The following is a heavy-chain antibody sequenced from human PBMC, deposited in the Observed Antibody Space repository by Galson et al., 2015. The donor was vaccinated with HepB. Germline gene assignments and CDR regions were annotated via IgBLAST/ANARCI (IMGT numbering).Heavy chain of an antibody. CDR1: GYTFTSYA. CDR3: ARDGTSLDIVVVVAAVY. Sequence: SVKVSCKASGYTFTSYAMHWVRQAPGQRLEWMGWINAGNGNTKYSQKFQGRVTITRDTSASTAYMELSSLRSEDTAVYYCARDGTSLDIVVVVAAVYWGQGTLVTVSS. J-gene: IGHJ4*02. D-gene: IGHD2-15*01. CDR2: INAGNGNT. V-gene: IGHV1-3*01.